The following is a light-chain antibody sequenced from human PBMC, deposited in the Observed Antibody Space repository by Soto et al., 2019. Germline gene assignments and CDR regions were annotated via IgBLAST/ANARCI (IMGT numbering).Light chain of an antibody. J-gene: IGKJ4*02. CDR2: DTS. Sequence: EIVLTQSPGTLSLSPGERATLSCRASQSVTSNYLVWYQQKPGQAPRLLIYDTSTRATGVPDRFSGSGSGTDFTLTISRLEPEDFAVYYCQQYDSSPRTFGRGTKVEI. CDR1: QSVTSNY. V-gene: IGKV3-20*01. CDR3: QQYDSSPRT.